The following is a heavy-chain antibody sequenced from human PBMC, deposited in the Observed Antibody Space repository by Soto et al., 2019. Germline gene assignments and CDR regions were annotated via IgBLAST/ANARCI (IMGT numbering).Heavy chain of an antibody. CDR3: ARDSTDAFDI. V-gene: IGHV3-21*01. CDR2: ISSSSSYI. CDR1: GVTFRSYS. Sequence: GWSLRLCCAASGVTFRSYSMNGVRQAPGKGLEWVSSISSSSSYIYYADSVKGRFTISRDNAKNSLYLQMNSLRAEDTAVYYCARDSTDAFDIWGQGTMVTVS. J-gene: IGHJ3*02.